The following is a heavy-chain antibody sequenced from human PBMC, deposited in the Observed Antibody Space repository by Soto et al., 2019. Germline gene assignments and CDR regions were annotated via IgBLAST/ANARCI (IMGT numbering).Heavy chain of an antibody. D-gene: IGHD1-26*01. CDR1: GESLNYYY. Sequence: QVQLQQWGAGLLKPSETLYLTCAVYGESLNYYYWSWIRQAPGKGLEWIGEFYHGGSTNYNPSVNSRVTISVDTSKNQFSLRVTSVTAADTAVYYCARGEWADKLANWGQGTLVTVSS. CDR3: ARGEWADKLAN. CDR2: FYHGGST. V-gene: IGHV4-34*01. J-gene: IGHJ4*02.